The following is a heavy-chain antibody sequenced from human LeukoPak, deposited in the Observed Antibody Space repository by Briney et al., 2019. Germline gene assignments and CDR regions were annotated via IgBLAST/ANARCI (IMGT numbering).Heavy chain of an antibody. D-gene: IGHD2-8*02. J-gene: IGHJ4*02. V-gene: IGHV3-21*01. Sequence: GGSLRLSCTTSGFTFSSYSMNWVRQAPGRGLEWVSSISIWSNYIYYVDSVKGRFTVSRDNAQNSLFLQMNSLRVEDTAVYYCATGRYCTGDTCNERVDYWGQGTLVTVSS. CDR3: ATGRYCTGDTCNERVDY. CDR2: ISIWSNYI. CDR1: GFTFSSYS.